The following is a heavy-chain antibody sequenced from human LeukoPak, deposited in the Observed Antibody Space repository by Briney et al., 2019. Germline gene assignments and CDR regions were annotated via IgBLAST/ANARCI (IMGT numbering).Heavy chain of an antibody. D-gene: IGHD5-24*01. Sequence: GESLKISCKGSGYSFTKYWIGWVSQMPGKGLEWIGIMYPGDSDTRYSPSFQGQVTISADKSISTAYLQWGSLKASDTAMYYCARLSDGYNSDYYYMDVWGKGTTVTVSS. CDR1: GYSFTKYW. CDR2: MYPGDSDT. V-gene: IGHV5-51*01. CDR3: ARLSDGYNSDYYYMDV. J-gene: IGHJ6*03.